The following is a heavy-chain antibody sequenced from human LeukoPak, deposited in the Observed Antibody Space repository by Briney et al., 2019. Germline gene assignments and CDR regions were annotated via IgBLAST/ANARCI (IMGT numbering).Heavy chain of an antibody. CDR1: GYTFTDYY. CDR2: VDPEDGET. CDR3: AREGERDGYNLDYFDY. D-gene: IGHD5-24*01. V-gene: IGHV1-69-2*01. J-gene: IGHJ4*02. Sequence: ASVKVSCKVSGYTFTDYYMHWVQQAPGKGLEWMGLVDPEDGETIYAEKFQGRVTITADTSTDTAYMELSSLRSEDTAVYYCAREGERDGYNLDYFDYWGQGTLVTVSS.